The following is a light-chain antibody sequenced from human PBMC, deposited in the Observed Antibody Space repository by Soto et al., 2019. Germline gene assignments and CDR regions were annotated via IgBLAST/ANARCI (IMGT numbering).Light chain of an antibody. V-gene: IGLV2-23*01. Sequence: QSALTQPASVSGSPGQSITISCIGTTIDVGSYSLVSWYQQHPGKAPKIIIYEGNKRPSGVSNRFSGSKSGNTASLTISGLQAEDEAEYYCCSYAGTRSWLFGGGTKVTVL. J-gene: IGLJ3*02. CDR1: TIDVGSYSL. CDR2: EGN. CDR3: CSYAGTRSWL.